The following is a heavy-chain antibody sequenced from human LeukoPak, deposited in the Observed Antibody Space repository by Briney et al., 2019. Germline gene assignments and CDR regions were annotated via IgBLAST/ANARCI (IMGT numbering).Heavy chain of an antibody. Sequence: ASVKLSCKTSGYTFTGYYIHWGRQAPEQGPEWMGWINPVSGGTTSAQKFHVKVTMTRYTSTTTAHMELNRLRSDDTAVYYCARIGGMVSPPLGGRGHVVTVSS. V-gene: IGHV1-2*02. CDR1: GYTFTGYY. CDR3: ARIGGMVSPPL. D-gene: IGHD4-23*01. J-gene: IGHJ4*02. CDR2: INPVSGGT.